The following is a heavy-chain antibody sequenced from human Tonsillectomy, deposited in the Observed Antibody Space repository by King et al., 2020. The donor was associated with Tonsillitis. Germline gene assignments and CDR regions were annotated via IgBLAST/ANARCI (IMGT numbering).Heavy chain of an antibody. D-gene: IGHD3-22*01. V-gene: IGHV3-48*04. Sequence: VQLVESGGGLVQPGGSLRLSCAASGFTFSTYSMNWVRQAPGKGLEWVSYISSSSDTIYYADSVKGRFTISRDNTKNSLYLQMNRLRAGDTAVYYCARGGITFDSSPFDLWGQGTRVTVSS. CDR2: ISSSSDTI. CDR3: ARGGITFDSSPFDL. J-gene: IGHJ5*02. CDR1: GFTFSTYS.